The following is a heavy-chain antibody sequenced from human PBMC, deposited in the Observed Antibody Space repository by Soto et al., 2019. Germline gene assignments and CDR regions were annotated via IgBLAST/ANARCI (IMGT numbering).Heavy chain of an antibody. Sequence: SETLSLTCTVSGGTISSGGYYWSCIRQHTGTGLEWIGYIYYSGSTYYNPSLKSRVTISVDTSKNQFPLKLSSVTAADTAVYYCAREDSGSYLDWFDPWGQGTLVTVSS. CDR2: IYYSGST. CDR3: AREDSGSYLDWFDP. J-gene: IGHJ5*02. D-gene: IGHD1-26*01. CDR1: GGTISSGGYY. V-gene: IGHV4-31*03.